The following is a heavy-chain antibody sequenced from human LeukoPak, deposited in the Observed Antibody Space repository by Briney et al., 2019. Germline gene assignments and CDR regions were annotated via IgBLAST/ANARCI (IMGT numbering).Heavy chain of an antibody. V-gene: IGHV1-69*05. CDR1: GGTFSSYA. CDR3: ARALGYDSSAPWY. Sequence: SVKVSCKAPGGTFSSYAISWVRQAPGQGLEWMGGIIPIFGAANYAQKFQGRVTITTDESTSTAYMELSSLRSEDTAVYYCARALGYDSSAPWYWGQGTLVTVSS. D-gene: IGHD3-22*01. CDR2: IIPIFGAA. J-gene: IGHJ4*02.